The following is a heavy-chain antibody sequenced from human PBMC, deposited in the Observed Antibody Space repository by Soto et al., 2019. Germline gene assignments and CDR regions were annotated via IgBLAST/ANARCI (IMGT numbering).Heavy chain of an antibody. CDR1: GFTFTNYA. J-gene: IGHJ6*02. D-gene: IGHD6-19*01. V-gene: IGHV3-23*01. Sequence: EVQLLESGGGLVQPGGSLRLSCAASGFTFTNYAMSWVRQAPGKGPEWVSTITSSGGGTFYADSVKGRFTISRDNSKNTLYLQMNSLRAEDTAIYYCAKRVYSSGNYGMDVWGQGTTVIVSS. CDR3: AKRVYSSGNYGMDV. CDR2: ITSSGGGT.